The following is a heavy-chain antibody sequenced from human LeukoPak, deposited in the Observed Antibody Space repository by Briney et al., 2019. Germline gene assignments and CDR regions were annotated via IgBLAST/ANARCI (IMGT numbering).Heavy chain of an antibody. D-gene: IGHD4-11*01. CDR2: IYYSGST. CDR3: ASTGVYWYFDL. Sequence: SETLSLTCSVSGGSISSYYWSWIRQPPGKGLEWIGYIYYSGSTNYNPSLKSRVTISVDTSKNQFSLKLSSVTAADTAVYYCASTGVYWYFDLWGRGTLVTVSS. V-gene: IGHV4-59*01. CDR1: GGSISSYY. J-gene: IGHJ2*01.